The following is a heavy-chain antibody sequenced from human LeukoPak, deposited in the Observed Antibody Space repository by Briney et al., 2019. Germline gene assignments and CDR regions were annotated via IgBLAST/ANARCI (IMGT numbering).Heavy chain of an antibody. D-gene: IGHD6-19*01. CDR2: INTDGTVT. CDR3: ATKQWLAPPPDS. CDR1: GFTFSKYW. V-gene: IGHV3-74*01. Sequence: SGGSLRLSCAASGFTFSKYWMLWVRQAPGKGPDSVSRINTDGTVTTYADSVKGRFTVSRDNADNTMFLQMNSVRDEDTAVYYCATKQWLAPPPDSWGQGTPVTVSS. J-gene: IGHJ4*02.